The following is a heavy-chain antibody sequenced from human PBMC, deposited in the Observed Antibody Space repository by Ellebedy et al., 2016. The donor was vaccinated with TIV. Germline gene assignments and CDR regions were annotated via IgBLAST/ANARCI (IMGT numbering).Heavy chain of an antibody. D-gene: IGHD6-19*01. CDR3: ARGGVVAGADY. V-gene: IGHV3-7*03. J-gene: IGHJ4*02. CDR2: INQDGSGK. Sequence: GGSLRLSCAASGFTFSNYWMNWVRQAPGKGLEWVANINQDGSGKYYVDSVKGRFTISRDNAKNSLYLQMNSLRGEDTAVYYCARGGVVAGADYWGQGTLVTVSS. CDR1: GFTFSNYW.